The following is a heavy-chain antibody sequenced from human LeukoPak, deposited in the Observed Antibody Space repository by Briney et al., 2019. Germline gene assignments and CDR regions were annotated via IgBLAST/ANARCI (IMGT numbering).Heavy chain of an antibody. V-gene: IGHV3-23*01. D-gene: IGHD2-2*01. Sequence: GGSLRLSCGASGFTFSSYAMSWVRQAPGKGLEGVSAISGSGGSTYYADFVKGRFTISRDNSKNTLYLQMTSLRAEDTAVYYCAKGGVVVPAADGYYFDYWGQGTLVTVSS. CDR3: AKGGVVVPAADGYYFDY. CDR1: GFTFSSYA. CDR2: ISGSGGST. J-gene: IGHJ4*02.